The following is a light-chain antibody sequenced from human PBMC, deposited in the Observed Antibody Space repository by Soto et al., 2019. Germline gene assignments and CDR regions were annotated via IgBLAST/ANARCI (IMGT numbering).Light chain of an antibody. V-gene: IGKV1-33*01. J-gene: IGKJ5*01. CDR3: QQYDNLPIT. CDR1: QDITNY. CDR2: DAS. Sequence: DIQLTQSPSSLSASVGDRVTSTCRASQDITNYLTWYQQKPGKAPNLLIYDASTLEAGVPSRFSGSGSGTDFTFTISSLQPEDIATYYCQQYDNLPITFGQGTRLEIK.